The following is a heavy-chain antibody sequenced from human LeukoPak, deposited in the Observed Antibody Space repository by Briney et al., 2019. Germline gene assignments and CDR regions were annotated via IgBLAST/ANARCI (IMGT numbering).Heavy chain of an antibody. Sequence: SETLSLTYAVYGGSFSGYYCNWIHQPPGNGLEWLGRIYTSGSTNYNPSLKSRVTMSVDTSKNQFSLKLSSVTAADTAVYYCASTMIVVVNMEKFDYWGQGTLVTVSS. V-gene: IGHV4-59*10. CDR3: ASTMIVVVNMEKFDY. D-gene: IGHD3-22*01. CDR1: GGSFSGYY. CDR2: IYTSGST. J-gene: IGHJ4*02.